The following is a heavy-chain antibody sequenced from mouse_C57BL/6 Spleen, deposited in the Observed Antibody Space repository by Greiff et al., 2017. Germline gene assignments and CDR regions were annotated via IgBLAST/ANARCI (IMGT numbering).Heavy chain of an antibody. CDR3: ARQGDYGDY. J-gene: IGHJ2*01. CDR2: ISSGGSYT. V-gene: IGHV5-6*01. Sequence: VQLKQSGGDLVKPGGSLKLSCAASGFTFSSYGMSWVRQTPDKRLEWVATISSGGSYTYYPDSVKGRFTISRDNAKNTLYLQMSSLKSEDTAMYYCARQGDYGDYWGQGTTLTVSS. D-gene: IGHD2-4*01. CDR1: GFTFSSYG.